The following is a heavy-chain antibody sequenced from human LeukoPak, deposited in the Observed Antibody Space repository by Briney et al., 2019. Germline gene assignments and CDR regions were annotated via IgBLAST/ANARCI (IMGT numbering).Heavy chain of an antibody. D-gene: IGHD4-23*01. CDR3: ARGAMTTVVTYAFDI. J-gene: IGHJ3*02. CDR2: ISAYNGNT. Sequence: ASVKVSCKASGYTFTSYGTSWVRQAPGQGLEWMGWISAYNGNTNYAQKLQGRVTMTTDTSTSTAYMELRSLRSDDTAVYYCARGAMTTVVTYAFDIWGQGTMVTVSS. V-gene: IGHV1-18*01. CDR1: GYTFTSYG.